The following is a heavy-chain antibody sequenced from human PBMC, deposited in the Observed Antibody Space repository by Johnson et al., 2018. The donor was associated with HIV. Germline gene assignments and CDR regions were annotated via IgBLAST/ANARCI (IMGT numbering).Heavy chain of an antibody. CDR1: GFTVSSNY. V-gene: IGHV3-66*02. CDR2: IYSGGST. D-gene: IGHD6-13*01. Sequence: VQLVESGGGLVQPGGSLRLSCAASGFTVSSNYMSWVRQAPGKGLEWVSVIYSGGSTYYADSVKGRFTISRDNAKNSLYLQMNSLRTEDTALYYCGKDISPWAAGISGAFDIWGQGTMVTVSS. J-gene: IGHJ3*02. CDR3: GKDISPWAAGISGAFDI.